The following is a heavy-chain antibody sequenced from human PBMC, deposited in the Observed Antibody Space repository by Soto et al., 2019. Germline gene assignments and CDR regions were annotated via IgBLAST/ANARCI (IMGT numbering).Heavy chain of an antibody. V-gene: IGHV4-31*03. CDR1: GGSISSGGYY. CDR2: IYYSGST. CDR3: ARGIVVVVAGGSHFDY. Sequence: SETLSLTCTVSGGSISSGGYYWSWIRQHPGKGLEWIGYIYYSGSTYYNPSLKSRVTISVDTSKNQFSLKLSSVTAADTAVYYCARGIVVVVAGGSHFDYWGQGTLVTVSS. J-gene: IGHJ4*02. D-gene: IGHD2-15*01.